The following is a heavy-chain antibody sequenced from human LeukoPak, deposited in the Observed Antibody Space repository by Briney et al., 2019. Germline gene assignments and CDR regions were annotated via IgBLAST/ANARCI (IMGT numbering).Heavy chain of an antibody. D-gene: IGHD2-8*02. CDR1: GFTLNGYS. Sequence: GGSLRLSCAASGFTLNGYSMHGVRQATGEGLVWVSRIDPDGSTTNYAESVKGQFTTSRDNAKNTVYLQMNSLRAEDTALYYCTRVQAGRSGLMDVWGRGTTVTVSS. CDR3: TRVQAGRSGLMDV. V-gene: IGHV3-74*01. CDR2: IDPDGSTT. J-gene: IGHJ6*02.